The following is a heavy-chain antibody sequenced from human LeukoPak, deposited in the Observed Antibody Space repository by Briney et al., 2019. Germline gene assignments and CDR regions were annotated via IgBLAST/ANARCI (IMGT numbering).Heavy chain of an antibody. CDR3: APTATYSSGWFYFDY. Sequence: ASVKVSCKASGYTFTGYYMHWVRQAPGQGLEWMGWINPNSGGTYYAQKFQGRATMTRDTSISTAYMDLSRLTSDDTAVYYCAPTATYSSGWFYFDYWGQGTLVTVSS. CDR2: INPNSGGT. J-gene: IGHJ4*02. D-gene: IGHD6-19*01. V-gene: IGHV1-2*02. CDR1: GYTFTGYY.